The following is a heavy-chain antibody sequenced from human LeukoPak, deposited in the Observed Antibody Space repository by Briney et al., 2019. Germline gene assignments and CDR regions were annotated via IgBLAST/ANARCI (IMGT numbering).Heavy chain of an antibody. V-gene: IGHV3-11*01. Sequence: PGGSLRLSCAASGFTFSDYYMSWIRQAPGKGLEWVSYISSSGSTIYYADSVKGRFTISRDNAKNSLYLQMNSLRAEDTAVYYCARDRYYHYYDSSGHYGMDVWGQGTTVTVSS. CDR3: ARDRYYHYYDSSGHYGMDV. CDR2: ISSSGSTI. J-gene: IGHJ6*02. D-gene: IGHD3-22*01. CDR1: GFTFSDYY.